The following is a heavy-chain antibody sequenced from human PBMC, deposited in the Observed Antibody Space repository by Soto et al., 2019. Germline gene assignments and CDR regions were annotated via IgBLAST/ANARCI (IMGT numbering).Heavy chain of an antibody. D-gene: IGHD3-3*01. V-gene: IGHV4-61*01. Sequence: SETLSLTCTVSGGSFKSGSYSWSWIRQPPGKGPEWIGYVYHTGRTSYNPSLKSRVSISMDTSKNQFSLNLDSVTAADTAVYFCARDFAYFDSWGQGTLVTVSS. J-gene: IGHJ4*02. CDR1: GGSFKSGSYS. CDR2: VYHTGRT. CDR3: ARDFAYFDS.